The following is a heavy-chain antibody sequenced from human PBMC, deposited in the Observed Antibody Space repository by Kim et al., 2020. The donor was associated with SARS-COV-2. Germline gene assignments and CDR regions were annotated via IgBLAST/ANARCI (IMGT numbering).Heavy chain of an antibody. CDR1: GYTFTSYA. J-gene: IGHJ6*02. Sequence: ASVKVSCKASGYTFTSYAMNWVRQAPGQGLEWMGWINTNTGNPTYAQGFTGRFVFSLDTSVSTAYLQISSRKAEDTAVYYCARSPQRGLYSSSWYYYYYGMDVWGQGTTVTVSS. V-gene: IGHV7-4-1*02. D-gene: IGHD6-13*01. CDR3: ARSPQRGLYSSSWYYYYYGMDV. CDR2: INTNTGNP.